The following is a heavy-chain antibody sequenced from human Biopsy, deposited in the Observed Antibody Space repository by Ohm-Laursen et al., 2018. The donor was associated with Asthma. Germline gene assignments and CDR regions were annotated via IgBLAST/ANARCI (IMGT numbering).Heavy chain of an antibody. V-gene: IGHV3-NL1*01. CDR1: GFVFSQCG. CDR3: AKDFYECRRGACYAAGYAMDV. Sequence: GSLRLSCTASGFVFSQCGMHWVRQGPGKGLEWVSSVHAGGSLTYYADSVRGRFTISRDNSKNTVTLQMDRLRVEDSATYYCAKDFYECRRGACYAAGYAMDVWGRGTTVTVAS. J-gene: IGHJ6*02. D-gene: IGHD3-16*01. CDR2: VHAGGSLT.